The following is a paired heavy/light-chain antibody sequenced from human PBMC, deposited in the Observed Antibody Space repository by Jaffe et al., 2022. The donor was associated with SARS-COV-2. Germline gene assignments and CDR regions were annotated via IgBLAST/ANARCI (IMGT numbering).Light chain of an antibody. V-gene: IGKV4-1*01. CDR1: QSVLYSSNNKNY. Sequence: DIVMTQSPDSLAVSLGERATISCKSSQSVLYSSNNKNYLAWYQQKPGQPPKLLIYWASARESGVPDRFSGSGSGTDFTLTISSLQAEDVAVYHCQQYYSIPPTFGQGTKVEIK. CDR2: WAS. J-gene: IGKJ1*01. CDR3: QQYYSIPPT.
Heavy chain of an antibody. CDR1: GFTLSDHY. J-gene: IGHJ6*02. V-gene: IGHV3-72*01. Sequence: EVQLVESGGGLVQPGGSLRLSCAASGFTLSDHYMDWVRQAPGKGLEWVGRTRSKANSYFTEYAASVKGRLTISRDDSENSLYLQMNSLRTEDTAVYYCVRGGTSYYYQYAMDVWGQGTTVTVSS. CDR2: TRSKANSYFT. CDR3: VRGGTSYYYQYAMDV. D-gene: IGHD1-1*01.